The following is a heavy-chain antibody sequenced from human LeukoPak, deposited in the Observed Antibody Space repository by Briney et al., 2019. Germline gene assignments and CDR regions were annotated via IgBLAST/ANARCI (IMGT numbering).Heavy chain of an antibody. J-gene: IGHJ4*02. Sequence: GESLKISCKGSGYSFTSYWISWVRQMPGKGLEWMGRIDPSDSYTKYSPSFQGHVTISGDESISTAYLQWSSLKASDTAMYYCARLPLTTVYYFDYWGQGTLVTVSS. CDR3: ARLPLTTVYYFDY. CDR1: GYSFTSYW. CDR2: IDPSDSYT. D-gene: IGHD4-17*01. V-gene: IGHV5-10-1*01.